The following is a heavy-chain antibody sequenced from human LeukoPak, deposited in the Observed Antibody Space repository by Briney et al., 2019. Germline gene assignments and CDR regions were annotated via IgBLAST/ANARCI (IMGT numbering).Heavy chain of an antibody. CDR2: ISSSSSTI. J-gene: IGHJ4*02. Sequence: GGSLRLSCEASGFIFSSYEMNWVRQAPGKGLEWVSYISSSSSTIYYAKNSLYLQMNSLRAEDTAVYYCASQSAVVWWGQGTLVTVSS. CDR3: ASQSAVVW. V-gene: IGHV3-48*03. CDR1: GFIFSSYE. D-gene: IGHD2-8*02.